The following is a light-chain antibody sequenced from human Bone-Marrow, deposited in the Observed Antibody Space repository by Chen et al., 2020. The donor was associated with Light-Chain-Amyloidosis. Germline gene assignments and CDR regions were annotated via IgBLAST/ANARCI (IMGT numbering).Light chain of an antibody. Sequence: QSALTQPASVSGPPGQSSTIACTGTSGDVGTYNYGSWYQQHPGKAPKVMIYAVSNRPSGVSTRFSCYKSGNTASLTISGLQAEDEADYYCSSFTSSSSYVFGPGTKVTVL. CDR2: AVS. V-gene: IGLV2-14*01. J-gene: IGLJ1*01. CDR3: SSFTSSSSYV. CDR1: SGDVGTYNY.